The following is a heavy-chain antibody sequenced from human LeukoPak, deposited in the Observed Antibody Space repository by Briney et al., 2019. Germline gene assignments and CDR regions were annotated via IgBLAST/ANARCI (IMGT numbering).Heavy chain of an antibody. J-gene: IGHJ4*02. CDR3: ARDGLGFDY. V-gene: IGHV4-61*01. Sequence: SETLSLTCTVSGGSVRSDSYYWSWIRQPPGKGLEWIGYVYYSGSTNYNPSLKSRVTISVDTSKNQFSLKLRSVTAADAAVYYCARDGLGFDYWGQGTLVTVSS. D-gene: IGHD6-19*01. CDR1: GGSVRSDSYY. CDR2: VYYSGST.